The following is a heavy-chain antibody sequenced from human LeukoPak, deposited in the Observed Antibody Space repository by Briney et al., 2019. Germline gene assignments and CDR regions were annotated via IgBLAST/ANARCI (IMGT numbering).Heavy chain of an antibody. V-gene: IGHV3-21*06. J-gene: IGHJ4*02. D-gene: IGHD5-12*01. CDR1: GFTFSSYT. CDR2: ISSSGSYI. CDR3: ARPGYSGHIIGYYFDY. Sequence: GGSLRLSCAAFGFTFSSYTMNWVRQAPGKGLEWVSSISSSGSYIYYADSLKGRFTISRDNAKNSLYLQMNSLRAKDTAVYYCARPGYSGHIIGYYFDYWGQGTLVTVSS.